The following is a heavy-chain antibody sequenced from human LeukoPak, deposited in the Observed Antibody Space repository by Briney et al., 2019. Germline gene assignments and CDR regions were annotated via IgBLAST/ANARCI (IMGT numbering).Heavy chain of an antibody. Sequence: SVKVSCKASGDTFTRYAISWVRQAPGQGLEWMGGIIPALGTADYAQKFQGRVMITADESTSTAYMELSSLRSEDTAVYYCATSGGDIYYYSTEAWGQGTTVTISS. D-gene: IGHD3-10*01. J-gene: IGHJ6*03. CDR2: IIPALGTA. CDR3: ATSGGDIYYYSTEA. CDR1: GDTFTRYA. V-gene: IGHV1-69*13.